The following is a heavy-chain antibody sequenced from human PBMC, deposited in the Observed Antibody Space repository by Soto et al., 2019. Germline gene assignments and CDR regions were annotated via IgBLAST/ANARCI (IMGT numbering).Heavy chain of an antibody. J-gene: IGHJ4*02. Sequence: EVQLLESGGGLVQPGGSLRLSCAASGFTFSSYAMSWVRQAPGKGLEWVSAISGSGGSTYYADSVKGRFTISRDNSKNTLYLHMNSLRAEDTAVYYCAGAVAGTYYFDYWGQGTLVTVSS. D-gene: IGHD6-19*01. CDR1: GFTFSSYA. CDR3: AGAVAGTYYFDY. CDR2: ISGSGGST. V-gene: IGHV3-23*01.